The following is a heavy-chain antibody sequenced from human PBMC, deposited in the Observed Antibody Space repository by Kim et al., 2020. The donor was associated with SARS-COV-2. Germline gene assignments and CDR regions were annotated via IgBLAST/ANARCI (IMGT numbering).Heavy chain of an antibody. J-gene: IGHJ4*02. Sequence: GGSQRLSCAASGFTFSTYWMHWVRQAPGKGLVWVSRINNDGRATTYADFVKGRFTISRDNAKNTLYLQMNSLRAEDTAIYYCARVEGVEVPADKGIDYWGQGTLVTVSS. CDR3: ARVEGVEVPADKGIDY. CDR2: INNDGRAT. V-gene: IGHV3-74*01. CDR1: GFTFSTYW. D-gene: IGHD2-2*01.